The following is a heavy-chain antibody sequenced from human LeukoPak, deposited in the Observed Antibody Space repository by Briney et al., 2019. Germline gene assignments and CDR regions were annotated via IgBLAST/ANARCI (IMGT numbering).Heavy chain of an antibody. D-gene: IGHD5-12*01. J-gene: IGHJ4*02. CDR1: GFTFSDYY. CDR3: ARDGYSGYETGYFDY. CDR2: ISSSSSYT. Sequence: PGGSLRLSCAASGFTFSDYYMSWIRQAPGKGLEWVAYISSSSSYTNYADSVKGRFTISRDNAKNSLYLQMNSLRAEDTAVYYCARDGYSGYETGYFDYWGQGTLVIVSS. V-gene: IGHV3-11*06.